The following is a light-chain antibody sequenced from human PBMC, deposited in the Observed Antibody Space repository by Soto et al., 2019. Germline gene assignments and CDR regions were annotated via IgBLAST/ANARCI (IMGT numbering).Light chain of an antibody. CDR3: QQSYTTPWT. V-gene: IGKV1-5*01. Sequence: DIQMTQSPSALSASVGDRVTITCRASQNIHSWLAWYQQKPGKVPKLLIYDASSVKSGVPSRFSGSRSGTEFTLTINSLQPEDFATYFCQQSYTTPWTFGQGTKVDIK. J-gene: IGKJ1*01. CDR1: QNIHSW. CDR2: DAS.